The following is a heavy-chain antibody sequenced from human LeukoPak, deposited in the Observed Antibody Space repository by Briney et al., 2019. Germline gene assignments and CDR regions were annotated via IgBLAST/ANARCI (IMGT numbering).Heavy chain of an antibody. V-gene: IGHV3-7*01. Sequence: GGSLRLSCAASGFTFSNYWMSWVRQAPGKGLEWVANIKEDGVEKYYVDSVKGRFAISRDNAKNPVYLQINSLRADDTAVYYCARGTVTAPGIDYWGQGTLVTVSS. CDR1: GFTFSNYW. CDR3: ARGTVTAPGIDY. CDR2: IKEDGVEK. D-gene: IGHD2-21*02. J-gene: IGHJ4*02.